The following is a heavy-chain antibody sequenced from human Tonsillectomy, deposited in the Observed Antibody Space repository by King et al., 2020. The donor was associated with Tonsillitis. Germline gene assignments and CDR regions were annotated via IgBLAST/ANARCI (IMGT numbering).Heavy chain of an antibody. CDR3: TKSSRRGYNYGDM. J-gene: IGHJ3*02. Sequence: VQLVESGGGLVQPGGSLRLSCAASGFTFSSFAMSWVRQAPGKGLEWVSVITGGGDDTLYADSVKGQFTISRDNSKNTLYLQMNSLRAEDTATYYCTKSSRRGYNYGDMWGQGTMVTVSS. V-gene: IGHV3-23*04. D-gene: IGHD5-18*01. CDR1: GFTFSSFA. CDR2: ITGGGDDT.